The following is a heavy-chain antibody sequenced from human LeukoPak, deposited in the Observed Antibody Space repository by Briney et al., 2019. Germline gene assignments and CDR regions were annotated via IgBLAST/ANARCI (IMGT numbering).Heavy chain of an antibody. CDR2: IYTAGST. Sequence: LSLTCTVSGGSISSGSYYWSWIRQPAGKGVEWIGRIYTAGSTYYNPSLKSRITMSIDTSKNHVSLKLSSVTAADTAVYYCARDRENTATTEFDYWGQGTLVTVSS. CDR1: GGSISSGSYY. V-gene: IGHV4-61*02. CDR3: ARDRENTATTEFDY. D-gene: IGHD5-18*01. J-gene: IGHJ4*02.